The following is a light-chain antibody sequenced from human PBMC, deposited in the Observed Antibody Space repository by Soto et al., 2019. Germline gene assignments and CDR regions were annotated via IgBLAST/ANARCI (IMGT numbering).Light chain of an antibody. CDR2: DAS. J-gene: IGKJ4*01. CDR1: QSVNSF. Sequence: EIVLTQSPATLSLSPGERATLSCRASQSVNSFLAWYQQKPGQAPRLLTYDASNRATGIPARFSGGGSGTDFTLTISSLEPEDSALYYCQQRTLWPPLTFGGGSKVEIK. V-gene: IGKV3-11*01. CDR3: QQRTLWPPLT.